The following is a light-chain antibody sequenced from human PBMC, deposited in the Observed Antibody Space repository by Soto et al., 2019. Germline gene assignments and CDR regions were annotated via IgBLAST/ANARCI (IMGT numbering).Light chain of an antibody. CDR3: HQYHSYLWT. CDR2: DGS. CDR1: QSISSW. V-gene: IGKV1-5*01. Sequence: DIQMTQSPSTLSASVGDRVTITCRASQSISSWLAWYQQKPGKAPKLLMYDGSSLASGVPSRFSGSETGTEFNLNISSLQPNDFATYYCHQYHSYLWTFGKGLNVDIK. J-gene: IGKJ1*01.